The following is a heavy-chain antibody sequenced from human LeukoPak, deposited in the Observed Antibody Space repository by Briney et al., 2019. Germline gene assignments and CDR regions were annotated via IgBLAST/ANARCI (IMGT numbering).Heavy chain of an antibody. CDR2: IKQDGSEK. V-gene: IGHV3-7*01. J-gene: IGHJ4*02. Sequence: GGSLRLSCAAPGFTFSSYWMSWVRQAPGKGLEWVANIKQDGSEKYYVDSVKGRFTISRDNAKNSLYLQMNSLRAEDTALYYCARDSRGAFDYWGQGTLVTVSS. CDR1: GFTFSSYW. D-gene: IGHD3-10*01. CDR3: ARDSRGAFDY.